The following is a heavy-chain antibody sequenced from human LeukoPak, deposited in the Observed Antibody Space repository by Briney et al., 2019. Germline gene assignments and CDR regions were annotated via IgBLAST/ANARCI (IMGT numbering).Heavy chain of an antibody. Sequence: GESLKISCKGSGCSFTTYWIGWVRQMPGKGLEWMGIIYPGDSDTRYGPSFQGQVTISADKSISTAYLQWNSLKASDTAMYYCARSYYDSSGYYYSSFDYWGQGTLVTVSS. CDR3: ARSYYDSSGYYYSSFDY. V-gene: IGHV5-51*01. D-gene: IGHD3-22*01. CDR1: GCSFTTYW. CDR2: IYPGDSDT. J-gene: IGHJ4*02.